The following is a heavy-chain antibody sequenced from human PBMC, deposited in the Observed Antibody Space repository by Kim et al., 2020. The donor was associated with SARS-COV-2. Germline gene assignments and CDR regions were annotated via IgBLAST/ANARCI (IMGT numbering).Heavy chain of an antibody. Sequence: GGSLRLSCAASGFTFSDYYMSWIRQAPGKGLEWVSYISSSGSTIYYADSVKGRFTISRDNAKNSLYLQMNSLRAEDTAVYYCAREGGESTSLWVEYYYYYGMDVWGQGTTVTVSS. CDR1: GFTFSDYY. D-gene: IGHD2-2*01. CDR3: AREGGESTSLWVEYYYYYGMDV. V-gene: IGHV3-11*01. J-gene: IGHJ6*02. CDR2: ISSSGSTI.